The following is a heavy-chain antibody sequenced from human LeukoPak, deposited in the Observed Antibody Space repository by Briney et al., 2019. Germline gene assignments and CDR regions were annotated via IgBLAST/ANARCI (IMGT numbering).Heavy chain of an antibody. J-gene: IGHJ4*02. CDR2: IYYSGST. CDR1: GGSFSGYY. D-gene: IGHD2-2*01. CDR3: ARSVPAATAPLDY. V-gene: IGHV4-34*01. Sequence: SETLSLTCAVYGGSFSGYYWSWIRQPPGKGLEWIGSIYYSGSTYYNPSLKSRVTISVDTSKNQFSLKLSSVTAADTAVYYCARSVPAATAPLDYWGQGTLVTVSS.